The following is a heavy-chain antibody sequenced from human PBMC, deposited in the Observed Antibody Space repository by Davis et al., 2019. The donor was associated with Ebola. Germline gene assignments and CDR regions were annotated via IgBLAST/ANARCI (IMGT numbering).Heavy chain of an antibody. CDR3: ARGPRNYYAMDV. V-gene: IGHV3-74*01. Sequence: HTGGSLRLSCAASGFTFRTYAMSWVRQVPGKGLVWVSSINRDGTTTTYADSVKGRFTISRDNAKNTLYLQMNSLRAEDTAVYYCARGPRNYYAMDVWGQGTTVTVSS. CDR2: INRDGTTT. CDR1: GFTFRTYA. J-gene: IGHJ6*02.